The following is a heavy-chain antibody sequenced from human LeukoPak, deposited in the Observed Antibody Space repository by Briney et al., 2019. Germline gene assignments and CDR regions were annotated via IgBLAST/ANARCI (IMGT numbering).Heavy chain of an antibody. CDR1: GYTFTSYG. J-gene: IGHJ5*02. V-gene: IGHV1-46*01. Sequence: ASVKVSCKASGYTFTSYGISWVRQAPGQGLEWMGIINPNDGSIRYAQKFQGRVTMTRDMSTSTVYMELSSLRSEDTAVYYCARDQPEDTSGYQFDPWGQGTLVTVSS. CDR2: INPNDGSI. D-gene: IGHD3-22*01. CDR3: ARDQPEDTSGYQFDP.